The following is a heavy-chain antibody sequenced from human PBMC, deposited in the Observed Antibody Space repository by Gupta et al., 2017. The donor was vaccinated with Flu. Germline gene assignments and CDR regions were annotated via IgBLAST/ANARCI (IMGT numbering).Heavy chain of an antibody. V-gene: IGHV1-69*02. CDR2: IIPILGIA. CDR3: ARTATGYSSSGVHFDY. Sequence: QVQLVQSGAEVKKPGSSVKVSCKASGGTFSSYTISWVRQAPGQGLEWMGRIIPILGIANYAQKFQGRVTITADKSTSTAYMELSSLRSEDTAVYYCARTATGYSSSGVHFDYWGQGTLVTVSS. D-gene: IGHD6-13*01. CDR1: GGTFSSYT. J-gene: IGHJ4*02.